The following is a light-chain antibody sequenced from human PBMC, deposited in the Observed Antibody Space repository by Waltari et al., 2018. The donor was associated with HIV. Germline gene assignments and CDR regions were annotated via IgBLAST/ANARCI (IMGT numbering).Light chain of an antibody. CDR3: QVWDSSSDHRGV. Sequence: SYVLTQPPSLSVAPGQTARIPFGGNNFGSKSVHCYQQKPGQAPVLVVYDDSDRPSGIPERFSGSNSGNTATLTISRVEAGDEADYYCQVWDSSSDHRGVFGGGTKLTVL. J-gene: IGLJ3*02. CDR2: DDS. V-gene: IGLV3-21*02. CDR1: NFGSKS.